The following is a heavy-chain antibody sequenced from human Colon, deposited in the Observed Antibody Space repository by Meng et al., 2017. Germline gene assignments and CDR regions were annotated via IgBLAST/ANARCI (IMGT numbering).Heavy chain of an antibody. V-gene: IGHV4-4*02. J-gene: IGHJ4*02. Sequence: SETLSLTCAVSGGAISSNNWWSWVRQPPGKWLEWIGEIYHSGSTNYNPSLKSRVTIPVDKSKNQFSLNLNSVTAADTAVYYCARDLLGQAAAGYFDTWGPGTLVTVSS. CDR1: GGAISSNNW. D-gene: IGHD6-13*01. CDR3: ARDLLGQAAAGYFDT. CDR2: IYHSGST.